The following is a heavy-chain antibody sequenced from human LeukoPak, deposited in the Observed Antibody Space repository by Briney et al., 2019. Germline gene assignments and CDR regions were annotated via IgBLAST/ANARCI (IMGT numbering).Heavy chain of an antibody. V-gene: IGHV3-9*01. CDR3: AKDILERPDGGFDY. J-gene: IGHJ4*02. Sequence: GGSLRLSCAASGFTFDDYAMHWVRQAPGKGLEWVSGISWNSGSIGYADSVKGRFTISRDNAKNSLYLQMNSLRAEDTALYYCAKDILERPDGGFDYWGQRTLVTVSS. D-gene: IGHD1-1*01. CDR2: ISWNSGSI. CDR1: GFTFDDYA.